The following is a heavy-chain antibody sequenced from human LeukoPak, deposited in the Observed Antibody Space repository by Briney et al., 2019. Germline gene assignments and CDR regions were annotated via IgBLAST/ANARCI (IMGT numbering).Heavy chain of an antibody. CDR1: GGSFSGYY. V-gene: IGHV4-34*01. CDR2: INHSGST. J-gene: IGHJ5*02. CDR3: ARVASAGPAVTYNWFDP. Sequence: PSETLSLTCAVYGGSFSGYYWSWIRQPPGKGLEWIGEINHSGSTNYNPSLKSRVTISVDTSKNQFSLKLSSVTAADTAVYYCARVASAGPAVTYNWFDPWGQGTLVTVSS. D-gene: IGHD4-17*01.